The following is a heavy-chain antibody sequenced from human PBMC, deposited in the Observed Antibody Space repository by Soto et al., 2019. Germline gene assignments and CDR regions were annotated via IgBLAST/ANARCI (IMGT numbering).Heavy chain of an antibody. V-gene: IGHV4-59*08. CDR2: IYYNGIT. D-gene: IGHD5-12*01. CDR1: GGSISPYY. CDR3: ARRFDGHNYGYGMDV. Sequence: QVQLQESGPGLVKPSETLSLTCIVSGGSISPYYWSWIRQPPGKGLEWIGFIYYNGITNYNPSLKSRVTILVDTSKKQFSLKLSSVTAADTALYFCARRFDGHNYGYGMDVWGQGTTVTVSS. J-gene: IGHJ6*02.